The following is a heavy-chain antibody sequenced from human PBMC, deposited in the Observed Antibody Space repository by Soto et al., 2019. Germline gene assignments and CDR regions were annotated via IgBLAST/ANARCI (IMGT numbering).Heavy chain of an antibody. CDR1: GFAVSSYS. V-gene: IGHV3-30-3*01. CDR2: MSLDGNSR. CDR3: KRGRSVIANNDFEH. Sequence: QVQLVESGGGVVQPGTSLRLSCAASGFAVSSYSVHWVRQAPGKGLEWVAAMSLDGNSRYFADSVKGRFTISRDTSKNTWSLQMNSLGPEDLAVYHCKRGRSVIANNDFEHWGQGTQVTVSS. D-gene: IGHD3-10*01. J-gene: IGHJ4*02.